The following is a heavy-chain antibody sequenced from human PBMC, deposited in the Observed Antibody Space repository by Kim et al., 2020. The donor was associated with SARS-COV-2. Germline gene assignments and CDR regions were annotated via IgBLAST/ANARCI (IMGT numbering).Heavy chain of an antibody. CDR1: GFTFSNTW. D-gene: IGHD4-17*01. V-gene: IGHV3-15*01. CDR2: IKSEINGGTT. CDR3: TTYAYGGKGF. J-gene: IGHJ4*02. Sequence: GGSLRLSCAASGFTFSNTWMSWVRQGPGKGLELVGLIKSEINGGTTDYAAPVKGRFSISRDDSKNTLYLQMSSLKTEDTAVYYCTTYAYGGKGFWGQGSLVTVSS.